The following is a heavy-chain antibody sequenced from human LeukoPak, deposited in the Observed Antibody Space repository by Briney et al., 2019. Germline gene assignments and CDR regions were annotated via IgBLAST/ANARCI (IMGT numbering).Heavy chain of an antibody. CDR1: GFTFSSFG. Sequence: PGRSLRLSCAASGFTFSSFGMHWVRQAPGKGLDWVAVISYDGSNKYYADSVRGRFTISRDNSKNTLHLQMNSLRTEDTAVYYCAKELDSTTWYDYWGQGTLVTVSS. D-gene: IGHD6-13*01. CDR3: AKELDSTTWYDY. CDR2: ISYDGSNK. V-gene: IGHV3-30*18. J-gene: IGHJ4*02.